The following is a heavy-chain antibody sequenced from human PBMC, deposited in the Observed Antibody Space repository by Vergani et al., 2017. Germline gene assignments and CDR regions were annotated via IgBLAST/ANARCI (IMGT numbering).Heavy chain of an antibody. CDR2: ISAYTGNT. Sequence: QVQLVQSGAAVKKPGASVKVSCKASGYTFTSYGFSWVRQAPGHGLEWMGWISAYTGNTNYAQKLQGRVTMTTDTSSSTAYMELRSLRSDDTAWYYWARDQDIVVVPADPYYYYYYGMDFWDQGTRVTVSS. D-gene: IGHD2-2*01. CDR1: GYTFTSYG. J-gene: IGHJ6*02. CDR3: ARDQDIVVVPADPYYYYYYGMDF. V-gene: IGHV1-18*04.